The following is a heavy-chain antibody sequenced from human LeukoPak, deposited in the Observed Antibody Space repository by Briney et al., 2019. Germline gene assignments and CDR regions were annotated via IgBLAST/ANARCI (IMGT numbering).Heavy chain of an antibody. V-gene: IGHV1-2*02. Sequence: ASVKVSCKASGYIFTGFYMDWVRQAPGQGLEWMGWINPNSGVTNYAQKFQGRGTMTRDTSISTAYMELSRLTSDDTAVYYCARGVAAGDTVGSGNYWGQGTLVTVSS. D-gene: IGHD6-13*01. J-gene: IGHJ4*02. CDR3: ARGVAAGDTVGSGNY. CDR2: INPNSGVT. CDR1: GYIFTGFY.